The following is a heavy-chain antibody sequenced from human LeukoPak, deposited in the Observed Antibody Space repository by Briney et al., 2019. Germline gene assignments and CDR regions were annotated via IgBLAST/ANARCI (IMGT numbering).Heavy chain of an antibody. Sequence: ASVKVSCKASGYTFTTYYIRWVRQAPGHGLEWMGLLNPRSGTTSYAQKVQGRVTMTRDTSTSTVYMELSSLTSEDTAVYYCARDPGLTSKYYYMDVWGKGTKVTVSS. CDR1: GYTFTTYY. CDR2: LNPRSGTT. V-gene: IGHV1-46*01. J-gene: IGHJ6*03. CDR3: ARDPGLTSKYYYMDV. D-gene: IGHD1-14*01.